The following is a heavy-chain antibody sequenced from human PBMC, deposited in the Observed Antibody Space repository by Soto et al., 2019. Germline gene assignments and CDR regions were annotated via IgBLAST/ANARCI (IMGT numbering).Heavy chain of an antibody. V-gene: IGHV1-18*01. CDR1: GYTFSNYG. J-gene: IGHJ2*01. CDR2: IGPYNGNT. D-gene: IGHD2-15*01. Sequence: QVQLVQSGPEVKKPGASVKVSCQASGYTFSNYGISWVRQAPGQGLEWMGWIGPYNGNTDYAQNFQGRVTMTRDTSTNTAYMELRSLRSDDTALYYCARCYCSIGSCYTCWHFDLWAVVPCSLSPQ. CDR3: ARCYCSIGSCYTCWHFDL.